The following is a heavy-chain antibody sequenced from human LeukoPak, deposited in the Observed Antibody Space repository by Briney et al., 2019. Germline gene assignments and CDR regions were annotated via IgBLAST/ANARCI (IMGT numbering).Heavy chain of an antibody. J-gene: IGHJ5*02. D-gene: IGHD2-2*01. Sequence: GGSLRLSCAASGFTFRDFAMSWVRQAPGKGLEWVSTISGGSVGSFYADSVKGRFTISRDNSKNTLFLQMNSLRAEDTALYYCAKDRTRGQPPSWFDPWGQGTLVTVSS. CDR2: ISGGSVGS. CDR1: GFTFRDFA. V-gene: IGHV3-23*01. CDR3: AKDRTRGQPPSWFDP.